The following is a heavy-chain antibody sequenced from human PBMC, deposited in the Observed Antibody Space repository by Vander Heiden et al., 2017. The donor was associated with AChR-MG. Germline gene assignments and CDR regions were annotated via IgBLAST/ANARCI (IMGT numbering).Heavy chain of an antibody. CDR1: GGSFSGYY. V-gene: IGHV4-34*01. CDR3: ARGRGSTRAFDI. Sequence: QMQLQQWGAGLLKPSETLSLTCAVYGGSFSGYYWSWIRQPPGKGLEWIGEINHSGSTNYNPSLKSRVTISVDTSKNQFSLKLRSVTAADTAVYYCARGRGSTRAFDIWGQGRMVTVSS. J-gene: IGHJ3*02. CDR2: INHSGST.